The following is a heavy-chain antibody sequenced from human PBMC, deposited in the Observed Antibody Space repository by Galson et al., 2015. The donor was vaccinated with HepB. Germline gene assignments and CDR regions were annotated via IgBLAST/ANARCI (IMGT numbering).Heavy chain of an antibody. D-gene: IGHD3-10*01. CDR2: INAGNGNT. CDR1: GYTFTSYA. V-gene: IGHV1-3*01. Sequence: SVKVSCKAPGYTFTSYAMHWVRQAPGQRLEWMGWINAGNGNTKYSQKFQGRVTITRDTSASTAYMELSSLRSEDTAVYYCAREPRHMVRGVTYGMDVWGQGTTVTVSS. J-gene: IGHJ6*02. CDR3: AREPRHMVRGVTYGMDV.